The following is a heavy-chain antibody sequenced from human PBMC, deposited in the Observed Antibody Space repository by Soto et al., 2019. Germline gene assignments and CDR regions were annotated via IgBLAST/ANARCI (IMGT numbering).Heavy chain of an antibody. CDR3: AGGVEQQLTLLYYYMDV. D-gene: IGHD6-13*01. CDR2: ISAYNGNT. CDR1: GYTFTSYG. Sequence: QVQLVQSGAEVKKPGASVKVSCKASGYTFTSYGISWVRQAPGQGLEWMGWISAYNGNTNYAQKLQGRVTMTTDTSTSTAYMELRSLRSDDTAVYYCAGGVEQQLTLLYYYMDVWGKGTTVTVSS. J-gene: IGHJ6*03. V-gene: IGHV1-18*01.